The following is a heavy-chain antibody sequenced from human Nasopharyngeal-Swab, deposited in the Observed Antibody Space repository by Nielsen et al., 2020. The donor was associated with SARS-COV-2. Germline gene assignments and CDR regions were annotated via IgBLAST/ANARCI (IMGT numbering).Heavy chain of an antibody. Sequence: GESLKISCSASGFIFKNYAMNWVRQAPGRGLEWVSAISGADDSTKYADSVKGRFTISRDNSKNTLYLQMNSLRAEDTAVYYCAKVTGSGWYGLGYWGQGTLVTVSS. CDR1: GFIFKNYA. J-gene: IGHJ4*02. D-gene: IGHD6-19*01. CDR3: AKVTGSGWYGLGY. V-gene: IGHV3-23*01. CDR2: ISGADDST.